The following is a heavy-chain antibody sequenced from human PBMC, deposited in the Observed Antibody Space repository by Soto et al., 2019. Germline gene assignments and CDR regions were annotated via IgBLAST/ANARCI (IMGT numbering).Heavy chain of an antibody. CDR2: IYSGGST. V-gene: IGHV3-66*01. J-gene: IGHJ4*02. CDR3: ARDFYYHGSGTMGGYFDY. D-gene: IGHD3-10*01. CDR1: GVTVSSYY. Sequence: EVQLVESGGGLVQPGGSLRLSCAASGVTVSSYYMSWVRQAPGKGLEWVSVIYSGGSTYYADSVKGRFTISRDNSKNTLCLHMNRLRAEDTAVYYCARDFYYHGSGTMGGYFDYWGQGTLVTVYS.